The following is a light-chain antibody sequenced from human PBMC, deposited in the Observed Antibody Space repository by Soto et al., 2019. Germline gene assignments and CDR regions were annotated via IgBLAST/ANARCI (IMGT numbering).Light chain of an antibody. CDR3: AAWDDSLNGVV. CDR2: SNN. Sequence: QSVLTQPPSASGTPGQRVTISWSGSSSNIGSNTVNWYQQLPGTAPKLLIYSNNQRPSGVPDRFSGSKSGTSASLAISGLQSEDEGDYYCAAWDDSLNGVVFGGGTKLTVL. J-gene: IGLJ2*01. CDR1: SSNIGSNT. V-gene: IGLV1-44*01.